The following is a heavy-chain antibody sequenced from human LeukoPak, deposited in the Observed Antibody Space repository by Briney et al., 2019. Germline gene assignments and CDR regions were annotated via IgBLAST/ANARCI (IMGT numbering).Heavy chain of an antibody. V-gene: IGHV3-30-3*01. CDR2: ISYDGSNK. J-gene: IGHJ4*02. CDR1: GFTFSSYA. Sequence: GGSLRLSCAASGFTFSSYAMHWVRQAPGKGLEWVAVISYDGSNKYSVDSVKGRFTISRDNSKNTLYLQMNSLRTEDTAVYYCARGGGIAARQNHYFDYWGQGTLVTVSS. CDR3: ARGGGIAARQNHYFDY. D-gene: IGHD6-6*01.